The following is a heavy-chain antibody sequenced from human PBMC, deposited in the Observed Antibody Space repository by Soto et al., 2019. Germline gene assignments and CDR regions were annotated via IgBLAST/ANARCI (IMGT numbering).Heavy chain of an antibody. Sequence: PGESLKISCKGSGYSFAGYWITWVRQKPGKGLEWMGRIDPSDSQTYYSPSFRGHVTISVTKSITTVFLQRSSLRASDTAIYYCARHKSGGGSYPFDFWGQGTLVTVSS. CDR2: IDPSDSQT. V-gene: IGHV5-10-1*01. D-gene: IGHD3-10*01. J-gene: IGHJ4*02. CDR3: ARHKSGGGSYPFDF. CDR1: GYSFAGYW.